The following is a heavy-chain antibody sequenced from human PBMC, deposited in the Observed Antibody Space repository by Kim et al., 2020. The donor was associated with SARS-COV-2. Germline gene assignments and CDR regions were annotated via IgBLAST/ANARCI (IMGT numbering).Heavy chain of an antibody. CDR2: ISYDGSNK. Sequence: GGSLRLSCAASGFTFSSYGMHWVRQAPGKGLEWVAVISYDGSNKYYADSVKGRFTISRDNSKNTLYLQMNSLRAEDTAVYYCARGEPYGYYDSSGYLEAYYYVGMGVWGQGTAVTVSS. CDR1: GFTFSSYG. CDR3: ARGEPYGYYDSSGYLEAYYYVGMGV. V-gene: IGHV3-33*05. J-gene: IGHJ6*02. D-gene: IGHD3-22*01.